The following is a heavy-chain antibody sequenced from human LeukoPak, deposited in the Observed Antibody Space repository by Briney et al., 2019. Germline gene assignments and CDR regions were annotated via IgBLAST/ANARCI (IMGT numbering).Heavy chain of an antibody. CDR1: GYSFTSYW. D-gene: IGHD5-18*01. CDR3: ACREFYSPWPGP. J-gene: IGHJ5*02. CDR2: IYPGDSRT. Sequence: GESLKISCKGSGYSFTSYWIGWVRQTPGKGLEWMGVIYPGDSRTRYNPSFEGQVAISADKSINTAYLQWSSLKASDTAMYYCACREFYSPWPGPWGQGTLVTVSS. V-gene: IGHV5-51*01.